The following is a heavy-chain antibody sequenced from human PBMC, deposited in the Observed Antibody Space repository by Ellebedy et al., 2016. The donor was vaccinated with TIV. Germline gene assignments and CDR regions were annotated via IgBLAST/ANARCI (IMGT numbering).Heavy chain of an antibody. CDR3: ARGSTMIVFSNAEYFQH. J-gene: IGHJ1*01. CDR1: GGSFSGYY. D-gene: IGHD3-22*01. Sequence: MPSETLSLTCAVYGGSFSGYYWSWIRQPPGKGLEWIGEINHSGSTNYNPSLKSRVTISVDTSKNQFSLKLSSVTAADTAVYYCARGSTMIVFSNAEYFQHWGQGTLVTVSS. CDR2: INHSGST. V-gene: IGHV4-34*01.